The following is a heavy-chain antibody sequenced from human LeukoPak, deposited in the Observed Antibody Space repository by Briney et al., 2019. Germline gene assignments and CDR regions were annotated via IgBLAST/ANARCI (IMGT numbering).Heavy chain of an antibody. D-gene: IGHD6-19*01. J-gene: IGHJ5*02. V-gene: IGHV1-69*05. CDR3: ARSQWLAAYNWFDP. CDR2: IIPIFGTA. CDR1: GGTFSSYA. Sequence: SSVKVSCKASGGTFSSYAISWVRQAPGQRLEWMGRIIPIFGTANYAQKFQGRVTITTDESTSTAYMELSSLRSEDTAVYYCARSQWLAAYNWFDPWGQGTLVTVSS.